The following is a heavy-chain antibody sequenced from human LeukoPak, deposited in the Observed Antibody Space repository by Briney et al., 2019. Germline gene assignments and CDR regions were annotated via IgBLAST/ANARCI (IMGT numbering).Heavy chain of an antibody. D-gene: IGHD3-10*01. J-gene: IGHJ3*02. CDR1: GVSITTYY. V-gene: IGHV4-59*01. CDR2: MFYSGTT. CDR3: VGEKSFFGEAI. Sequence: ETLSLTCTVSGVSITTYYWSWVRQPPGKGLEWIGHMFYSGTTSYNPSLKSRVAISVDTFKSRVSLTVTSVTAADTAVYYCVGEKSFFGEAIWSQGTLVTVSS.